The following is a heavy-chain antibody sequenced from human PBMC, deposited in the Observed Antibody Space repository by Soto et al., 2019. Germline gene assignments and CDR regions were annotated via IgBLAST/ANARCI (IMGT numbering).Heavy chain of an antibody. CDR2: IIPIFGTA. J-gene: IGHJ6*02. D-gene: IGHD6-6*01. V-gene: IGHV1-69*06. CDR1: GGTFSSYA. Sequence: SVKVSCKASGGTFSSYAISWVRQAPGQGLEWMGGIIPIFGTANYAQKFQGRVTITADKSTSIAYMELSSLRSEDTAVYYCATGSIAAKLYYYYYGMDVWGQGTTVTVSS. CDR3: ATGSIAAKLYYYYYGMDV.